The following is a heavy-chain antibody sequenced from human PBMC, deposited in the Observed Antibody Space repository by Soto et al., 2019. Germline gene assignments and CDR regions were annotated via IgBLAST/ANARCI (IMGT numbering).Heavy chain of an antibody. CDR2: ISGAGGAT. D-gene: IGHD2-2*01. CDR3: AKDHVTYASVGGDY. Sequence: EVQLLESGGGLVQPGGSLRLSCAASGFTFSNYAMSWVRQAPGKGLEWVSTISGAGGATFYADSVKGRFTISRDNSKSKLLLQLNSLRAEDTAIYYCAKDHVTYASVGGDYWGQGTLVTVSS. V-gene: IGHV3-23*01. CDR1: GFTFSNYA. J-gene: IGHJ4*02.